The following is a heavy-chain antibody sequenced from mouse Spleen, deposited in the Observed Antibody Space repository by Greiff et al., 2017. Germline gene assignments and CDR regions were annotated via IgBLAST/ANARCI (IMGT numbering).Heavy chain of an antibody. CDR1: GFTFSSYT. CDR2: ISSGGSYT. V-gene: IGHV5-6-4*01. J-gene: IGHJ4*01. D-gene: IGHD3-2*01. Sequence: EVQVVESGGGLVKPGGSLKLSCAASGFTFSSYTMSWVRQTPEKRLEWVATISSGGSYTYYPDSVKGRFTISRDNAKNTLYLQMSSLKSEDTAMYYCTRGDSSGYAMDYWGQGTSVTVSS. CDR3: TRGDSSGYAMDY.